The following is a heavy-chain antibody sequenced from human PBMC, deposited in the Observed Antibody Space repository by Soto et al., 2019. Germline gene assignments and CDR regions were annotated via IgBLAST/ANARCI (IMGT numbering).Heavy chain of an antibody. CDR1: GFTFSSYA. Sequence: GGSLRLSCAASGFTFSSYAMSWVRQAPGKGLEWVSAISGSGGSTYYADSVKGRFTISRDNSKNTLYLQMNSLRAEDTAVYYCAKDSTFQDIVLMVYATIRSYFDYWGQGTLVTVSS. V-gene: IGHV3-23*01. D-gene: IGHD2-8*01. CDR3: AKDSTFQDIVLMVYATIRSYFDY. J-gene: IGHJ4*02. CDR2: ISGSGGST.